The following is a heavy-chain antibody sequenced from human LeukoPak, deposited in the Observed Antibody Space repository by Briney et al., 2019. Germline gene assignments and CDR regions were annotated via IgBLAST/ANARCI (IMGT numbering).Heavy chain of an antibody. V-gene: IGHV1-18*01. CDR1: GYTFTSYG. CDR3: ARSIKGRGYRYGYGV. Sequence: ASVKVSCKASGYTFTSYGISWVRQAPGQGLEWLGWISAYNGNTNYAQKLQGRVTMTTDTSTSTAYMELRSLRSDDTAVYYCARSIKGRGYRYGYGVWGQGTLVTVSS. CDR2: ISAYNGNT. D-gene: IGHD5-18*01. J-gene: IGHJ4*02.